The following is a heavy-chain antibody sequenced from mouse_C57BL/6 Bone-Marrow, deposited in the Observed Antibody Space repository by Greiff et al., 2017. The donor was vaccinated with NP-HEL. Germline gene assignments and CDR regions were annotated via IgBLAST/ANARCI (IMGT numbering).Heavy chain of an antibody. J-gene: IGHJ2*01. CDR1: GFSLTSYA. D-gene: IGHD2-4*01. V-gene: IGHV2-9-1*01. Sequence: QVQLKQSGPGLVAPSQSLSITCTVSGFSLTSYAISWVRQPPGKGLEWLGVIWTGGGTNYNSALKSRLSISKDNSKSQVFLKMNSLQTDDTARYYCARGPYYDYPGLYYFDYWGQGTTLTVSS. CDR3: ARGPYYDYPGLYYFDY. CDR2: IWTGGGT.